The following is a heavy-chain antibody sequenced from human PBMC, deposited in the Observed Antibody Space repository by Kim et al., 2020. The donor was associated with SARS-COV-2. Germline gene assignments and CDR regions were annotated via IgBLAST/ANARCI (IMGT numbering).Heavy chain of an antibody. CDR3: TRVKGDSGNGSFDY. CDR2: IGTTANT. Sequence: GGSLRLSCAASGFAFSTYDMHWVRHRAGEGLEWVSTIGTTANTYYRGPVAGRFTIHRDDAKNALYLQMDSLRAEDTAVYYCTRVKGDSGNGSFDYWGQGIMVTVSS. V-gene: IGHV3-13*01. D-gene: IGHD1-26*01. CDR1: GFAFSTYD. J-gene: IGHJ4*02.